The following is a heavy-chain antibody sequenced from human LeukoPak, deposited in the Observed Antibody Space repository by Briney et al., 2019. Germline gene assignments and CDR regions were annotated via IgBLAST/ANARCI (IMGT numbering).Heavy chain of an antibody. Sequence: ASVKVSCKASGGTFSSYAISWVRQAPGQGLEWMGRINPNSGGTNYAQKFQGRVTMTRDTSISTAYMELSRLRSDDTAVYYCARRNDFWSGYANYYGMDVWGQGTTVTVSS. D-gene: IGHD3-3*01. J-gene: IGHJ6*02. CDR2: INPNSGGT. CDR1: GGTFSSYA. V-gene: IGHV1-2*06. CDR3: ARRNDFWSGYANYYGMDV.